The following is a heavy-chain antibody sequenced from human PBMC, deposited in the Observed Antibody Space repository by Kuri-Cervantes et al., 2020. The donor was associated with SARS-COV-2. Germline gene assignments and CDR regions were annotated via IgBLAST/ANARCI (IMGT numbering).Heavy chain of an antibody. CDR2: IKYDGSEK. V-gene: IGHV3-7*03. Sequence: GGSLRLSCAASGFTFSNSWMSWVRQAPGKGLEWVANIKYDGSEKYYVDSVKGRFIISRDNAKNSVYLQMNSLRDADTAVYYCARDGSPRVWSGYYTDYWGQGTLVTVSS. D-gene: IGHD3-3*01. CDR1: GFTFSNSW. CDR3: ARDGSPRVWSGYYTDY. J-gene: IGHJ4*02.